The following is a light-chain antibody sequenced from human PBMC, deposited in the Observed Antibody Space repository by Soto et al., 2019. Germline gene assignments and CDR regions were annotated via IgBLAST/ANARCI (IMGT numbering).Light chain of an antibody. CDR3: QQYSLWPPT. CDR2: SAS. Sequence: EIVMTQSPATLSVSPEEGATLSCRASQHINNNLAWYRQKPGQAPSLLIYSASTRATGVPGRFSGSGSGTDFTLTISSLQSEDFVLYYCQQYSLWPPTFGQGTKGE. J-gene: IGKJ1*01. CDR1: QHINNN. V-gene: IGKV3-15*01.